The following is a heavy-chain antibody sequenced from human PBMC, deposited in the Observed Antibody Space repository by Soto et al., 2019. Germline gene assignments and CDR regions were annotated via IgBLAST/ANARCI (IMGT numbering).Heavy chain of an antibody. J-gene: IGHJ4*02. CDR3: ATGREGSYYPYYFDY. CDR1: GFTFSSYS. D-gene: IGHD3-10*01. V-gene: IGHV3-48*01. Sequence: GGSLRLSCAASGFTFSSYSMNWVRQAPGKGLEWVSYISSSSSTIYYADSVKGRFTISRDNAKNSLYLQMNSLRAEDTAVYYCATGREGSYYPYYFDYWGQGTLVTVSS. CDR2: ISSSSSTI.